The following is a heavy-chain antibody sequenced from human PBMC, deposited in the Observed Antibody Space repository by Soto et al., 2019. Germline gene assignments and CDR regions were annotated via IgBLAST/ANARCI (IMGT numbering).Heavy chain of an antibody. V-gene: IGHV4-4*02. CDR3: ARRAQRYRDGYKGALDI. D-gene: IGHD3-9*01. CDR2: IYHSGST. Sequence: SETLSLTCAVSGGSISSSNWWSWVRQPPGKGLEWIGEIYHSGSTNYNPSLKSRVTISVDKSKNQFSLKLSSVTAADTAVYYCARRAQRYRDGYKGALDIWGQGTMVTVSS. CDR1: GGSISSSNW. J-gene: IGHJ3*02.